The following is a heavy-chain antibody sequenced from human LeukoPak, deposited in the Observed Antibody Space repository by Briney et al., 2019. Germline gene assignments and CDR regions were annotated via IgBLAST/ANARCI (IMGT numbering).Heavy chain of an antibody. CDR2: TSYDGSNK. CDR3: ARGGYSYGYFLYYFDY. CDR1: GFTFSSYA. D-gene: IGHD5-18*01. V-gene: IGHV3-30-3*01. J-gene: IGHJ4*02. Sequence: SGGSLRLSCAASGFTFSSYAMHWVRQAPGKGLEWVAVTSYDGSNKYYADSVKGRFTISRDNSKNTLYLQMNSLRAEDTAVYYCARGGYSYGYFLYYFDYWGQGTLVTVSS.